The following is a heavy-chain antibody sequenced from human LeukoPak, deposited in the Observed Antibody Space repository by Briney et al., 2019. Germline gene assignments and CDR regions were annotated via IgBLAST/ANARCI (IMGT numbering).Heavy chain of an antibody. D-gene: IGHD3-3*01. CDR3: ARGLHDFWSGWFGPYYYYYGTDV. Sequence: ASVKVSCKASGYTFTSYYMHWVRQAPGQGLEWMGIINPSGGSTSYAQKFQGRVTMTRDTSTSTVYMELSSLRSEDTAVYYCARGLHDFWSGWFGPYYYYYGTDVWGQGTTVTVSS. V-gene: IGHV1-46*01. J-gene: IGHJ6*02. CDR1: GYTFTSYY. CDR2: INPSGGST.